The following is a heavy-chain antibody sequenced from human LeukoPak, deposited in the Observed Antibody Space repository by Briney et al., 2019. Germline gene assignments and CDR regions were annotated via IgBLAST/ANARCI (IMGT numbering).Heavy chain of an antibody. CDR2: IYYSGST. D-gene: IGHD3-10*01. Sequence: SETLSLTCTVSGGSISSSSYYWGWIRQPPGKGLEWIGSIYYSGSTYYNPSLKSRVTISVDTSKNQFSLKLSSVTAADTAVYYCARQSTGVLWFGELLGEEYYFDYWGQGTLVTVSS. CDR3: ARQSTGVLWFGELLGEEYYFDY. CDR1: GGSISSSSYY. J-gene: IGHJ4*02. V-gene: IGHV4-39*01.